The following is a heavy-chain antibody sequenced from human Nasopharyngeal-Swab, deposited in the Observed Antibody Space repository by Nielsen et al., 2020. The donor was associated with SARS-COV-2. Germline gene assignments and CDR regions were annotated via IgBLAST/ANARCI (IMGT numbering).Heavy chain of an antibody. CDR2: IWYDGSNK. CDR3: ARDDIGYYYGMDV. CDR1: GFTFSSYS. D-gene: IGHD5-12*01. J-gene: IGHJ6*02. V-gene: IGHV3-33*08. Sequence: GESLKISCAASGFTFSSYSMNWVRQAPGKGLEWVAVIWYDGSNKYYADSVKGRFTISRDNSKNTLYLQMNSLRAEDTAVYYCARDDIGYYYGMDVWGQGTTVTVSS.